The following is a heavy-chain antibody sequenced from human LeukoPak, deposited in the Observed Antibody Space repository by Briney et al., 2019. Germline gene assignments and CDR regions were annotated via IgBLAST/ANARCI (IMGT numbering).Heavy chain of an antibody. CDR3: ARVGYDFWSGYYHRPDY. CDR2: ISYDGSNK. D-gene: IGHD3-3*01. J-gene: IGHJ4*02. Sequence: GRSLRLSCAASGFTFSSYAMHWVRQAPGKGLEWVAVISYDGSNKYYADSVKGRFTISRDNSKNTLYLQMNSLRAEDTAVYYCARVGYDFWSGYYHRPDYWGQGTLVTVSS. V-gene: IGHV3-30-3*01. CDR1: GFTFSSYA.